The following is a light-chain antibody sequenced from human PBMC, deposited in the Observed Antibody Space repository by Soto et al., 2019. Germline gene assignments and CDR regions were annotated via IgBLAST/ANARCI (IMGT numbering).Light chain of an antibody. Sequence: QSALTQAASVSGSPGQSITISCTGTSSDVGGYNYVSWYQQHPGKAPKLMIYDVSNRPSVVSNRFSGSKSGNTASLTISGLQAEDDAEYYCSSYTNSSTCVFGGGTKLTVL. CDR3: SSYTNSSTCV. J-gene: IGLJ3*02. CDR2: DVS. V-gene: IGLV2-14*01. CDR1: SSDVGGYNY.